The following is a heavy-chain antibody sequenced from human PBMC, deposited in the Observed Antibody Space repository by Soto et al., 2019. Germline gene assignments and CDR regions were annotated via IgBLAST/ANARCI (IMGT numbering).Heavy chain of an antibody. J-gene: IGHJ6*02. CDR2: IIPIFGTA. D-gene: IGHD3-10*01. Sequence: QVQLVQSGAEVKKPGSSVKVSCKASGGTFSSYAISWVRQAPGQGLEWMGGIIPIFGTANYAQKFQGRVTITADESTSTAYMELSSLRSEDTAVYYCATSRDFPPGYYYYGMDVWGQGTTVTVSS. CDR1: GGTFSSYA. CDR3: ATSRDFPPGYYYYGMDV. V-gene: IGHV1-69*12.